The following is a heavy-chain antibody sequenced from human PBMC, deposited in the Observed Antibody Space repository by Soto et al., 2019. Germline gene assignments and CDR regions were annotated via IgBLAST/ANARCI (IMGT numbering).Heavy chain of an antibody. D-gene: IGHD6-13*01. CDR2: IWYDGSNK. CDR1: GFTFSSYG. V-gene: IGHV3-33*01. J-gene: IGHJ6*02. Sequence: PGGSLRLYYAASGFTFSSYGMHWVRQAPGKGLGWVAVIWYDGSNKYYADSVKGRFTISRDNSKNTLYLQMNSLRAEDTAVYYCARERYIAAAGDGDYYYYGMDVWGQGTTVTVSS. CDR3: ARERYIAAAGDGDYYYYGMDV.